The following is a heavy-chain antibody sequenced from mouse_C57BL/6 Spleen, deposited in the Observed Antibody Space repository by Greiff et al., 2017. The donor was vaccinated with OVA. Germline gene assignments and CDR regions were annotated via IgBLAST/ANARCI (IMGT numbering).Heavy chain of an antibody. CDR2: ISSGSSTI. Sequence: EVKLMESGGGLVKPGGSLKLSCAASGFTFSDYGMHWVRQAPEKGLEWVAYISSGSSTIYYADTVKGRFTISRDNAKNTLFLQMTSLRSEDTAMYYCARAPYDYDVRYYAMDYWGQGTSVTVSS. CDR3: ARAPYDYDVRYYAMDY. V-gene: IGHV5-17*01. J-gene: IGHJ4*01. CDR1: GFTFSDYG. D-gene: IGHD2-4*01.